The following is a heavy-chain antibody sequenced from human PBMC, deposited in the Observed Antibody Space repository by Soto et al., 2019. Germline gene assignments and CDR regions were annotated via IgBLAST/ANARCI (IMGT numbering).Heavy chain of an antibody. CDR1: GGTFSSYT. V-gene: IGHV1-69*02. Sequence: QVQLVQSGAEVKKPGSSVKVSCKASGGTFSSYTISWVRQAPGQGLEWMGRIIPISGIANHAQKFQGRVTVSADKSTGTAYMGLSSLRSEDPAVFYRANPPRYWGQGTLVTVSS. CDR3: ANPPRY. CDR2: IIPISGIA. J-gene: IGHJ4*02.